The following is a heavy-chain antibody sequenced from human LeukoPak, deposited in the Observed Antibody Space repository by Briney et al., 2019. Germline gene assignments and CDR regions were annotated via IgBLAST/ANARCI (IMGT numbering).Heavy chain of an antibody. CDR2: INHSGST. CDR1: GGSFSGYY. CDR3: ARKVPETPGYYFDY. J-gene: IGHJ4*02. Sequence: SETLSLTCAVYGGSFSGYYWCWIRQPPGKGQEWIGEINHSGSTNYNPSLKSRVTISVDTSKNQFSLKLSSVTAADTAVYYCARKVPETPGYYFDYWGQGTLVTVSS. V-gene: IGHV4-34*01.